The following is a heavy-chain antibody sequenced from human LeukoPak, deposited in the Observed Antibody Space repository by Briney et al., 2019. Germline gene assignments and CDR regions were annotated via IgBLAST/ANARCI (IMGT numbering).Heavy chain of an antibody. V-gene: IGHV1-2*02. CDR1: GYTFTGYY. Sequence: ASVKVSCKASGYTFTGYYMHWVRQAPGQGLEWMGWINPNSGGTNYAQKFQGRVTMTRDTSISTAYMELSRLRSDDTAVYYCARAAGYCSSTSCYPRWFDPWGQGTLVTVSS. CDR3: ARAAGYCSSTSCYPRWFDP. CDR2: INPNSGGT. D-gene: IGHD2-2*01. J-gene: IGHJ5*02.